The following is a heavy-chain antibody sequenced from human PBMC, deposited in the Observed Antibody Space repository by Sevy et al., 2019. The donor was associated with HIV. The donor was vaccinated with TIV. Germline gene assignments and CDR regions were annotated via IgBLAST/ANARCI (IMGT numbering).Heavy chain of an antibody. Sequence: GGSLRLSCAASGFTFSSYWMHWVRQAPGKGLVWVSRINSDGSSTSYADSVKGRFTISRDNAKNTLYLQMNSLRAEDTAVYYGARVHDSSGYYYYGMDVWGQGTTVTVSS. J-gene: IGHJ6*02. CDR1: GFTFSSYW. D-gene: IGHD3-22*01. CDR3: ARVHDSSGYYYYGMDV. V-gene: IGHV3-74*01. CDR2: INSDGSST.